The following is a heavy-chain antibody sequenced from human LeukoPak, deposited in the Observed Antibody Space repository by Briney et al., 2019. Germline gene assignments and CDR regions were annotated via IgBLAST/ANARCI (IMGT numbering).Heavy chain of an antibody. V-gene: IGHV1-2*02. CDR1: GYTFTGYY. D-gene: IGHD6-13*01. CDR2: INPNSGGT. Sequence: WASVKVSCKASGYTFTGYYMHWVRQAPGQGLEWMGWINPNSGGTNYAQKFRGRVTMTRDTSISTAYMELSRLRSDDTAVYYCAREEDGYSSSWLRQPGDYWGQGTLVTVSS. CDR3: AREEDGYSSSWLRQPGDY. J-gene: IGHJ4*02.